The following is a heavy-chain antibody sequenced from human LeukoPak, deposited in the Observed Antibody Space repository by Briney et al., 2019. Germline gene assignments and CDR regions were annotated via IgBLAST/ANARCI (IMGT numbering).Heavy chain of an antibody. J-gene: IGHJ3*02. CDR3: AKAAQEGVRMVMAFDI. Sequence: PGGSLRLSCAASGFTFSTCAMSWVRQAPGRGLEWLSTIIPSGGNTYYADSVKGRFTISRDNSKNTLYLQMNSLRVDDTAVYFCAKAAQEGVRMVMAFDIWGQGTTVAVSS. V-gene: IGHV3-23*01. D-gene: IGHD2-8*01. CDR2: IIPSGGNT. CDR1: GFTFSTCA.